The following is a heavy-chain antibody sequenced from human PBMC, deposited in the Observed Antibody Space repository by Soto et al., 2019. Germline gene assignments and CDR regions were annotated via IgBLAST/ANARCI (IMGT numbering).Heavy chain of an antibody. Sequence: LSLTCTVSGGSISSGDYYWSWIRQPPGKGLEWIGYIYYSGSTYYNPSLKSRVTISVDTSKNQFSLKLSSVTAADTAVYYCARVTSRITMVRGVITKAERGGLFDPWGQGTLVTVSS. V-gene: IGHV4-30-4*01. CDR1: GGSISSGDYY. CDR2: IYYSGST. J-gene: IGHJ5*02. CDR3: ARVTSRITMVRGVITKAERGGLFDP. D-gene: IGHD3-10*01.